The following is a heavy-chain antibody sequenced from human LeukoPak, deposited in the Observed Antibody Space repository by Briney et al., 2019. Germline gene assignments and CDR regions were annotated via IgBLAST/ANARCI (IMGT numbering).Heavy chain of an antibody. CDR3: ARDPSLDPTSGGTQN. J-gene: IGHJ4*02. V-gene: IGHV3-21*01. CDR2: ISSSSSYI. CDR1: GFTFSSYS. Sequence: GGSLRLSCAASGFTFSSYSMNWVRQAPGKGLEWVSSISSSSSYIYYADSVKGRFTISRDNAKNSLYLQMNSLRAEDTAVYYCARDPSLDPTSGGTQNWGQGTLVTVSS. D-gene: IGHD2-15*01.